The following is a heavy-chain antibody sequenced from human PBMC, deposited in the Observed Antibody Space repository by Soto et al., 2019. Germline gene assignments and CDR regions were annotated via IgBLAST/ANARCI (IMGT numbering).Heavy chain of an antibody. CDR2: ISDDGSTA. D-gene: IGHD1-1*01. CDR1: GFTFSAYW. V-gene: IGHV3-74*01. Sequence: PGGSLRLSCSVSGFTFSAYWMHWVRQVPGKGLTWVSRISDDGSTATYAHSVKGRFVISRANANSSLYREMNTLRAADSGLDYCAGGPRVSSTGTGAHWGRGTLVTVSS. J-gene: IGHJ4*02. CDR3: AGGPRVSSTGTGAH.